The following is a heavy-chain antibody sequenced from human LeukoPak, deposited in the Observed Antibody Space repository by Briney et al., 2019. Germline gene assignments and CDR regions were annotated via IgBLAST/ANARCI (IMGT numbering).Heavy chain of an antibody. V-gene: IGHV3-48*04. D-gene: IGHD1-26*01. CDR1: GFTFSSYG. CDR3: AKGTVGAKF. Sequence: GGSLRLSCAASGFTFSSYGMHWVRQAPGKGLEWISYISSGATTTYYADSVKGRFTISRDTAQNSLYLQMNFLRVDDTAVYYCAKGTVGAKFWGQGTLVIVSS. CDR2: ISSGATTT. J-gene: IGHJ4*02.